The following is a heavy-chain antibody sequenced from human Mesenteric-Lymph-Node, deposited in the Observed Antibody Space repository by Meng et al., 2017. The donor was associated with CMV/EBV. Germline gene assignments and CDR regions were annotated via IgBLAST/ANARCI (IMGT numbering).Heavy chain of an antibody. Sequence: VMLQQLGAGRLQPSETLSLTCAVYVGSFSSYYCSWIRPSPGKGLELIGDIHHNESTNYYPSLKSRVTISVDTSKYQXXXKVTSVTXAXXAVYXXXXGVGSGSSNWFDPWGQGTLVTVSX. CDR1: VGSFSSYY. V-gene: IGHV4-34*01. CDR2: IHHNEST. J-gene: IGHJ5*02. CDR3: XXGVGSGSSNWFDP. D-gene: IGHD3-10*01.